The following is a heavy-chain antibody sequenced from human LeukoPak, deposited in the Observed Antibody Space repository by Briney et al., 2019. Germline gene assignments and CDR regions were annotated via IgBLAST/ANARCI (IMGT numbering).Heavy chain of an antibody. CDR1: GFTFSSYS. Sequence: PGGSLRLSYAASGFTFSSYSMNWVRQAPGKGLEWVSSISSSSSYIYYADSVKGRFTISRDNAKNSLYLQMNSLRAEDAAVYYCARVISRTTVVTPDAFGIWGQGTMVTVSS. CDR2: ISSSSSYI. J-gene: IGHJ3*02. D-gene: IGHD4-23*01. CDR3: ARVISRTTVVTPDAFGI. V-gene: IGHV3-21*01.